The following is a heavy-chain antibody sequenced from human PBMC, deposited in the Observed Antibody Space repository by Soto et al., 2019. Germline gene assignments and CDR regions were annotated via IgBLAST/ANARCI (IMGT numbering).Heavy chain of an antibody. D-gene: IGHD2-15*01. Sequence: QVQLRESGPGLVKPSQTLSLTCTVSGGSISSGGYYWSWIRQHPGKGLEGIGYIYYSGSTYYNPSLKSRVTISVDTSKNQFSLKLSSVTAADTAVYYCARDVGTGYCSGGSCYSSYFDYWGQGTLVTVSS. V-gene: IGHV4-31*03. CDR2: IYYSGST. CDR1: GGSISSGGYY. CDR3: ARDVGTGYCSGGSCYSSYFDY. J-gene: IGHJ4*02.